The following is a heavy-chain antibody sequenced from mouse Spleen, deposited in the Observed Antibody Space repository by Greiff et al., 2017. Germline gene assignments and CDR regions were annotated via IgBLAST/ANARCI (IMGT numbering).Heavy chain of an antibody. Sequence: EVQLVESGGGLVKPGGSLKLSCAASGFTFSDYYMYWVRQTPEKRLEWVATISDGGSYTYYPDSVKGRFTISRDNAKNNLYLQMSSLKSEDTAMYYCARDLDYGNPWFAYWGQGTLVTVSA. D-gene: IGHD2-1*01. J-gene: IGHJ3*01. CDR3: ARDLDYGNPWFAY. V-gene: IGHV5-4*02. CDR1: GFTFSDYY. CDR2: ISDGGSYT.